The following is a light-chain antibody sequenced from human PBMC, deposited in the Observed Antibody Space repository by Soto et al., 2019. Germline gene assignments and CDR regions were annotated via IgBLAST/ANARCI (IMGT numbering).Light chain of an antibody. CDR1: SSDVGGYNH. CDR2: EVS. J-gene: IGLJ1*01. V-gene: IGLV2-14*01. CDR3: SSYTSSSTV. Sequence: QSALTQPASVSGSPGQSITISCTGTSSDVGGYNHVSWYQQHPGKAPKLMIYEVSNRPSGVSNRFSGSKSGNTASLTISGLQAEDEADYYCSSYTSSSTVFGTGTKVTVL.